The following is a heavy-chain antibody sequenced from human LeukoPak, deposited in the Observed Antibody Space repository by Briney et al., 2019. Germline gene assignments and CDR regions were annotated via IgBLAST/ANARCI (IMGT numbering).Heavy chain of an antibody. CDR3: ARGNGVTGTDFDY. V-gene: IGHV7-4-1*02. CDR2: INTNTGNP. J-gene: IGHJ4*02. CDR1: GGTFSSYA. D-gene: IGHD1-20*01. Sequence: GASVKVSCKASGGTFSSYAISWVRQAPGQGLEWMGWINTNTGNPTYAQGFTGRFVFSLDTSVSTAYLQISSLKAEDTAVYYCARGNGVTGTDFDYWGQGTLVTVSS.